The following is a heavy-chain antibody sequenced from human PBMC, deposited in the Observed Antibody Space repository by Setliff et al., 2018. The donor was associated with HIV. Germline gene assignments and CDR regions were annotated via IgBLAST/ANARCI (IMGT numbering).Heavy chain of an antibody. V-gene: IGHV4-59*11. J-gene: IGHJ5*02. CDR2: IYYSGDT. CDR3: ARIEGYAYGSNWFDP. Sequence: PSETLSLTCSVSGGSITSHYWSWIRQPPGKGLEWIGYIYYSGDTTYNPSLKSRVTLSIHTSKIQFSLRLTSVTAADTAVYYCARIEGYAYGSNWFDPWGQGTLVTVSS. CDR1: GGSITSHY. D-gene: IGHD3-16*01.